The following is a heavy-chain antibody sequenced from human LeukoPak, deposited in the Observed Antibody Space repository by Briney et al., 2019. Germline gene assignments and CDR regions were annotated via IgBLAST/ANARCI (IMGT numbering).Heavy chain of an antibody. D-gene: IGHD2-2*01. CDR3: ARGGYQLAPFF. CDR2: IYSGGST. V-gene: IGHV3-53*01. J-gene: IGHJ4*02. Sequence: PGGSLRLSCAASGFTVSSNYMSWVRQAPGKGLEWVSVIYSGGSTYYADSVKGRFTISRDNSKTTLYLQMNSLRAEDTAVYYCARGGYQLAPFFWGQGTLVTVSS. CDR1: GFTVSSNY.